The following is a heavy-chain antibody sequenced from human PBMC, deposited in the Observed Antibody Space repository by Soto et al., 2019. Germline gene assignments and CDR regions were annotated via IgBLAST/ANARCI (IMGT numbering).Heavy chain of an antibody. D-gene: IGHD1-26*01. CDR1: GGSISSTDW. Sequence: QVQLQESGPELVKPSGTLSLTCAVSGGSISSTDWWSWVRQPPGKGLEWIGEIYHGGSTNYNPSLKSRVTISVDRSKNQFSLKLTSVTAADTAVYYCASSKSGGSYYFDYWGQGTLVTVSS. CDR2: IYHGGST. J-gene: IGHJ4*02. V-gene: IGHV4-4*02. CDR3: ASSKSGGSYYFDY.